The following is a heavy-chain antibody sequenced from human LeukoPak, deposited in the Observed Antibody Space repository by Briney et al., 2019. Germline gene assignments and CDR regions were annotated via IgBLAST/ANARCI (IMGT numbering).Heavy chain of an antibody. J-gene: IGHJ4*02. Sequence: GGSLRLSCAASGFTFSSHAMHWVRQAPGKGLEWVAVISYDGSNKYYADSVKGRFTISRDNSKNTLYLQMNSLRAEDTAVYYCARGGGSSSVDYWGQGTLVTVSS. V-gene: IGHV3-30*04. CDR2: ISYDGSNK. CDR3: ARGGGSSSVDY. D-gene: IGHD2-15*01. CDR1: GFTFSSHA.